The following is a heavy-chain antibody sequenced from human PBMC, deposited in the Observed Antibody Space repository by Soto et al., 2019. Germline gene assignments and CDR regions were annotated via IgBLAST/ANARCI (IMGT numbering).Heavy chain of an antibody. CDR2: ISSSGSFV. CDR1: GFSLTDSY. V-gene: IGHV3-21*01. CDR3: AVTYGSADY. D-gene: IGHD3-10*01. J-gene: IGHJ4*01. Sequence: EVHLVESGGGLVEPGGSLGLSCAASGFSLTDSYMNWFRQAPGKGLEWVSSISSSGSFVSYADSVKGRFSISRDNAKTLLLLQMNSLRAEDTAVYYCAVTYGSADYWGDGTLVTVSS.